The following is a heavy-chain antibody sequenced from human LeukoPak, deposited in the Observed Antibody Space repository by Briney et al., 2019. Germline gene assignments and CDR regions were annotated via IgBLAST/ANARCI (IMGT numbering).Heavy chain of an antibody. CDR3: ASGYFHRDYFDY. V-gene: IGHV4-31*03. D-gene: IGHD3-22*01. J-gene: IGHJ4*02. CDR2: IYYSGST. CDR1: GGSISSGGYY. Sequence: SQTLSLTCTVSGGSISSGGYYWSWIRQHPGKGLEWIGYIYYSGSTYYNPSLKSRVTISVDTSKNQFSLKLSSVTVADTAVYYCASGYFHRDYFDYWGQGTLVTVSS.